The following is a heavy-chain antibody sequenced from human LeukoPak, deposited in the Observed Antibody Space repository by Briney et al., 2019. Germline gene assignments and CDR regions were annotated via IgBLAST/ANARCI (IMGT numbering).Heavy chain of an antibody. CDR2: ISYDGSNK. Sequence: GRSLRLSCAVSGFTFSSYAMHWVRQAPGKGLEWVAVISYDGSNKYYADSVKDRFTISRDNSKNTLYLQMNSLRAEDTAVYYCARDPAYDFWSGYYSLGMDVWGQGTTVTVSS. V-gene: IGHV3-30-3*01. J-gene: IGHJ6*02. CDR1: GFTFSSYA. D-gene: IGHD3-3*01. CDR3: ARDPAYDFWSGYYSLGMDV.